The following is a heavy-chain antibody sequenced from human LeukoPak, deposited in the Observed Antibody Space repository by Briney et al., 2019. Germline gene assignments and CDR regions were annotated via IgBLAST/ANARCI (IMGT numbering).Heavy chain of an antibody. Sequence: GGSLRLSCAAPGLSFSNYAMNWVRRAPGKGLEWVAVISSDGSNKFYADSVKGRFTVTRDNSKNTLFLQVNSLRVEDTAVYYCARDNDTDYTSSPGWFDSWGQGTLVTVSS. V-gene: IGHV3-30-3*01. CDR3: ARDNDTDYTSSPGWFDS. J-gene: IGHJ5*01. D-gene: IGHD2-2*02. CDR1: GLSFSNYA. CDR2: ISSDGSNK.